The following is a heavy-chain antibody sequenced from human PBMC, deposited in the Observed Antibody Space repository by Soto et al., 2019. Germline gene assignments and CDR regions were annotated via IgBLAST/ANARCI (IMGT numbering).Heavy chain of an antibody. CDR1: GFTFSSYW. CDR3: ARGGLELRDNWFDP. V-gene: IGHV3-7*01. Sequence: PGGSLRLSCAASGFTFSSYWMSWVRQAPGKGLEWVANIKQDGSEKYYVDSVKGRFTISRDNAKNSLYLQMNSLRAEDTAVYYCARGGLELRDNWFDPWGQGTLVTVSS. CDR2: IKQDGSEK. D-gene: IGHD1-7*01. J-gene: IGHJ5*02.